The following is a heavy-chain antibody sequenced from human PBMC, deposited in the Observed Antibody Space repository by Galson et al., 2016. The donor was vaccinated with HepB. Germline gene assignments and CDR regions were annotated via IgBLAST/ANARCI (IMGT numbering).Heavy chain of an antibody. CDR1: GFRFGTYA. CDR2: ISNDGNNK. J-gene: IGHJ4*01. CDR3: ARDGGAAWIQLWFDN. Sequence: SCAASGFRFGTYAMHWVRQAPGKGLEWVAGISNDGNNKYYIDSAKGRFTISRDNFRNTLYLQLSSLRVDDTAVYYCARDGGAAWIQLWFDNWGHGTVVTVSS. D-gene: IGHD5-18*01. V-gene: IGHV3-30*04.